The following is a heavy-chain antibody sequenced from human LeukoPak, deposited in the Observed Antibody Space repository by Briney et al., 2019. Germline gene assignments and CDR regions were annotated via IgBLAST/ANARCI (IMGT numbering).Heavy chain of an antibody. CDR2: IYTSGST. D-gene: IGHD3-10*01. CDR1: GESFSGYF. J-gene: IGHJ5*02. V-gene: IGHV4-4*07. Sequence: SETLSLTCAVYGESFSGYFWSWIRQPAGKGLEWIGRIYTSGSTNYNPSLKSRVTMSVDTSKNQFSLKLSSVTAADTAVYYCARDATYYYGSGSTNWFDPWGQGTLVSVSS. CDR3: ARDATYYYGSGSTNWFDP.